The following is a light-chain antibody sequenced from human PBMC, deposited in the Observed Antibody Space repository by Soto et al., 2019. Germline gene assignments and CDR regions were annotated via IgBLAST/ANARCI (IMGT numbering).Light chain of an antibody. V-gene: IGKV3-20*01. Sequence: EIALTQSPGKLSLSPWERANLSCRASQSVSSYLAWYQQKSGQAPRLLIYGTSGRATGIPDRFSGSGSGTDFTLTISRLQPDDFAVYYCQHYDSSRTFGQGTKVDIK. J-gene: IGKJ1*01. CDR1: QSVSSY. CDR2: GTS. CDR3: QHYDSSRT.